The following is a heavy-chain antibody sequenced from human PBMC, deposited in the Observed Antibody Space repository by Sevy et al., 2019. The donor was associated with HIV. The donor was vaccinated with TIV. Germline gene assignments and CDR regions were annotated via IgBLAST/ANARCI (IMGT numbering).Heavy chain of an antibody. J-gene: IGHJ4*02. CDR2: ISGSGYST. D-gene: IGHD3-22*01. V-gene: IGHV3-23*01. CDR1: GIAFSTYA. CDR3: AKDFSDVYYYDSSATVDY. Sequence: GGSLRLSCAASGIAFSTYAMFWVRQAPGKGLEWVSSISGSGYSTYYADSGKGRFTLSRDNSRNTLDLQMNSLRADDTAVYYCAKDFSDVYYYDSSATVDYWGQGTLVTVSS.